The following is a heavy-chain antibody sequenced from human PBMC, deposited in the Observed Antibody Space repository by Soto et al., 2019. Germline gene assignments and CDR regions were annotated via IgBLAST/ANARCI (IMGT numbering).Heavy chain of an antibody. Sequence: EVQLVESGGGLVKPGWSLRLSCAASGFTFSSYSMNWVRQAPGKGLEWVSSISSSSSYIYYADSVKGRFTISRDNAKNSLYLQMNSLRAEDTAVYYCARDLRKIVAEYYFDYWGQGTLVTVSS. J-gene: IGHJ4*02. V-gene: IGHV3-21*01. CDR1: GFTFSSYS. CDR3: ARDLRKIVAEYYFDY. CDR2: ISSSSSYI. D-gene: IGHD5-12*01.